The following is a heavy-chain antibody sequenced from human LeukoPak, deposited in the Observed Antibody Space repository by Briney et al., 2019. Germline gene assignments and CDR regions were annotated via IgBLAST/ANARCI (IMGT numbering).Heavy chain of an antibody. J-gene: IGHJ5*02. D-gene: IGHD5-18*01. Sequence: PSETLSLTCTVSGYSISSGHYWGWIRQPPGKGLEWIGSIYHTGSTFHNPSLKSRVTISVDMSKNQVSLKLSSVTAADTADYYCARGFWGDTAIVPPTKFDPWGQGTLVTVSS. CDR2: IYHTGST. CDR3: ARGFWGDTAIVPPTKFDP. V-gene: IGHV4-38-2*02. CDR1: GYSISSGHY.